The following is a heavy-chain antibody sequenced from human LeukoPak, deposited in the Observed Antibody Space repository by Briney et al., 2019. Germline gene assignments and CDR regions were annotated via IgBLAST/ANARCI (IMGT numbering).Heavy chain of an antibody. CDR1: GGSVSSGSYY. Sequence: SETLSLSCTVSGGSVSSGSYYWSWIRQPPGKGLEWIGYIYYSGSTNYNPSLKSRVTISVDTSKNQFSLKLSSVTAADTAVYYCASSYGDYDRPVDYWGQGTLVTVSS. CDR3: ASSYGDYDRPVDY. CDR2: IYYSGST. V-gene: IGHV4-61*01. D-gene: IGHD4-17*01. J-gene: IGHJ4*02.